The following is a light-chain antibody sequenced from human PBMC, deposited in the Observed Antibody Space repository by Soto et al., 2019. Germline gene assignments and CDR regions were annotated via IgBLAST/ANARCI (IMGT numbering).Light chain of an antibody. V-gene: IGKV1-5*03. CDR2: KAS. CDR3: EQYNSSPT. CDR1: QSISSW. Sequence: DIQMTQSPSTLSASVGDRVTITCRASQSISSWLAWYQQKPGKAPKLLIYKASSLESGVPSRFSGSGSGTEFSLTISSLMPDDLATYYCEQYNSSPTFGQGTKVEIK. J-gene: IGKJ1*01.